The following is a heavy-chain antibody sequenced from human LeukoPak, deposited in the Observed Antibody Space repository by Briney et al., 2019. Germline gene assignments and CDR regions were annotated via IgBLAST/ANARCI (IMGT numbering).Heavy chain of an antibody. D-gene: IGHD2-2*01. CDR3: AKSAGIVVVPARFDY. J-gene: IGHJ4*02. V-gene: IGHV3-21*04. CDR1: GFTFSSYS. CDR2: ISSSSSYI. Sequence: NTGGSLRLSCAASGFTFSSYSMNWVRQAPGKGLEWVSSISSSSSYIYYADSVKGRFTISRDNAKNSLYLQMNSLRAEDTAVYYCAKSAGIVVVPARFDYWGQGTLVTVSS.